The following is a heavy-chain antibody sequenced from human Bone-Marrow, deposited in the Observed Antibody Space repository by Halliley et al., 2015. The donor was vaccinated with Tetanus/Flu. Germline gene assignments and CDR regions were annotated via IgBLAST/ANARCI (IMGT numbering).Heavy chain of an antibody. CDR2: IYYSGTT. CDR1: GGFIKSGGYY. D-gene: IGHD3-3*01. V-gene: IGHV4-31*03. CDR3: ARSPLFLQERVYYFDY. Sequence: TLSLTCTVSGGFIKSGGYYWSWVRQHPGKGLEWIGYIYYSGTTYYNASLKSRVTISVATSKNQFSLKLSSVTVADTAVYYCARSPLFLQERVYYFDYWGQGTLVTVSS. J-gene: IGHJ4*02.